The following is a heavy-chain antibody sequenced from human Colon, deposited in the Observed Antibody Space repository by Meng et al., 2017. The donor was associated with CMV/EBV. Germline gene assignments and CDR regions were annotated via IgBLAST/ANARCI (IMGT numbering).Heavy chain of an antibody. CDR2: IDPRGTT. Sequence: GSLRLSCTLYGTSFPLYFWTWIRQAPGKGLEWIGDIDPRGTTNYNPSLKSRLTISVDTSKNQFSLNLTSVTAADTAVYYCARGRSMTGQGTYYFNGLDVWGQGAMVTVSS. CDR1: GTSFPLYF. J-gene: IGHJ6*02. CDR3: ARGRSMTGQGTYYFNGLDV. V-gene: IGHV4-34*01. D-gene: IGHD3-9*01.